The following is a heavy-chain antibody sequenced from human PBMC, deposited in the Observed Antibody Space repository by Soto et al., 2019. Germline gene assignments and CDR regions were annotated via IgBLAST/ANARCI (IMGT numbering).Heavy chain of an antibody. J-gene: IGHJ6*02. CDR3: ARVVILVPTASTHYYYHMDV. D-gene: IGHD2-2*01. CDR2: IIPIVGTG. V-gene: IGHV1-69*01. CDR1: GGTFSHYA. Sequence: QVQLVQSGAEVRKPGSSVPVSCKASGGTFSHYAISWVRQAPGPGLEWMGGIIPIVGTGSYAQKFQGRVTITADEPTTTDYMELSSLRFEDTAVYYCARVVILVPTASTHYYYHMDVWGPGTTVTVSS.